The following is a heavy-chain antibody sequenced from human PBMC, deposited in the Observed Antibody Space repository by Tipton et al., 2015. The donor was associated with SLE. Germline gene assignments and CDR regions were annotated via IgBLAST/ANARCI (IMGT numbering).Heavy chain of an antibody. CDR1: GYTFTSYY. CDR2: INPSGGRT. D-gene: IGHD2-21*01. Sequence: VQLVQSGPEVKKPGASVKVSCKASGYTFTSYYIHWVRRAPGQGLEWMGIINPSGGRTSYAQKFQGRVTMTRDTSTSTVYMDMSSLGSEDTAVYYCATLVDSNDCYYGMDVWGQGTWVTVSS. CDR3: ATLVDSNDCYYGMDV. J-gene: IGHJ6*02. V-gene: IGHV1-46*01.